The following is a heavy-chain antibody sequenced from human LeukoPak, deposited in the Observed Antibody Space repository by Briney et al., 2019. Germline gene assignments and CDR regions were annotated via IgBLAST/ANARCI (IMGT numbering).Heavy chain of an antibody. CDR2: IYPADSDI. Sequence: GESLKISCKGSGYSINNYWIGWVRQMPGKGLEWMGIIYPADSDIRYSPSFQGQVTISADKSISTAYLQWSSLKASDTAMYYCARQVVVAATHWFDPWGQGTLVTVSS. J-gene: IGHJ5*02. V-gene: IGHV5-51*01. CDR3: ARQVVVAATHWFDP. D-gene: IGHD2-15*01. CDR1: GYSINNYW.